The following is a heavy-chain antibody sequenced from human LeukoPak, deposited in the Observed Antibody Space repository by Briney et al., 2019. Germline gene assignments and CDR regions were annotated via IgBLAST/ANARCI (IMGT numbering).Heavy chain of an antibody. D-gene: IGHD3-22*01. CDR3: ARGHYDSSGRYFDY. CDR2: ISGSGGST. J-gene: IGHJ4*02. Sequence: HPGGSLRLSCAASGFTFANYAMSWVRQAPGKGLEWVSIISGSGGSTYYADSVKGRFTISRDNSKNTLYLQMNSLRAGDTAVYYCARGHYDSSGRYFDYWGQGTLVTVSS. V-gene: IGHV3-23*01. CDR1: GFTFANYA.